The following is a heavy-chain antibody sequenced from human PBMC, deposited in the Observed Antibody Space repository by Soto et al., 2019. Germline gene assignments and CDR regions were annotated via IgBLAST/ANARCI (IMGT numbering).Heavy chain of an antibody. V-gene: IGHV3-9*01. CDR3: AISQDRGGRTTFIY. CDR2: INWKSDI. Sequence: GGSLRLSCAVSGFTFDDNAMHLVRQSPEKGLEWVSGINWKSDIGYADSVKGSFTISRDKAENSLYLQMNSLRAEDTALYYCAISQDRGGRTTFIYWGQGTQVTVSS. D-gene: IGHD3-16*01. J-gene: IGHJ4*02. CDR1: GFTFDDNA.